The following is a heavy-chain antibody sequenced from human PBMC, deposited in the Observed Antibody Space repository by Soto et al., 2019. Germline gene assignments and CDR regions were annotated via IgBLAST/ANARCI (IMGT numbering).Heavy chain of an antibody. CDR2: MSSSDGST. D-gene: IGHD2-8*01. CDR1: GLTFSSYA. Sequence: GGSLRLPCAASGLTFSSYAMCRVRQGTGKGREWVSAMSSSDGSTYYADSEKGRFTISSDNSKNTRYLQMNSLRADDTAVYYCAKVYADSYFDYWGQGTLVTVSS. J-gene: IGHJ4*02. CDR3: AKVYADSYFDY. V-gene: IGHV3-23*01.